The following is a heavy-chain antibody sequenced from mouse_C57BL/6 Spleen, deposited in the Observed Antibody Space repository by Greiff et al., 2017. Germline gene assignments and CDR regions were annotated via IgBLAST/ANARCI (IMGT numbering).Heavy chain of an antibody. Sequence: EVQLQQSGTVLARPGASVKMSCKTSGYTFTSYWMHWVKQRPGQGLEWIGAIYPGNSDTSYNQKFKGKDKLTAVTSASTAYMELSSLTNEDSAVYYCTRWDGYYVDYAMDYWGQGTSVTVSS. J-gene: IGHJ4*01. D-gene: IGHD2-3*01. CDR3: TRWDGYYVDYAMDY. V-gene: IGHV1-5*01. CDR2: IYPGNSDT. CDR1: GYTFTSYW.